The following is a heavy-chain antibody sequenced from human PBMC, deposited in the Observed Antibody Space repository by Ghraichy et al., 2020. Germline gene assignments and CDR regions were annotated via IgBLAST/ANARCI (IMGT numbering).Heavy chain of an antibody. V-gene: IGHV4-34*01. Sequence: GSLRLSCAVSGGSFSGYYWSWIRQPPGKGLEWIGEILHTGNTNYNPSLKSRITISVDTSKKQFSLNLTSVTAADTAVYYCARGRRGPLRFDFWGQGALVTVSS. D-gene: IGHD5/OR15-5a*01. CDR3: ARGRRGPLRFDF. J-gene: IGHJ4*02. CDR1: GGSFSGYY. CDR2: ILHTGNT.